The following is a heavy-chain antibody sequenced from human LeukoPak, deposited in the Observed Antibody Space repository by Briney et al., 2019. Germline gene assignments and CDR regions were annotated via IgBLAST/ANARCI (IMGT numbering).Heavy chain of an antibody. J-gene: IGHJ4*02. Sequence: GGSLRLSCAASGITFSSYAMSWVRQAPGKGLEWVSGISESGGGTSYADSVKGRFTISRDNSRNTLYLQMNSLRDEDTAVYYCAKEHDFWSGYYTSLDYWGQGTLVTVSS. CDR3: AKEHDFWSGYYTSLDY. D-gene: IGHD3-3*01. CDR2: ISESGGGT. V-gene: IGHV3-23*01. CDR1: GITFSSYA.